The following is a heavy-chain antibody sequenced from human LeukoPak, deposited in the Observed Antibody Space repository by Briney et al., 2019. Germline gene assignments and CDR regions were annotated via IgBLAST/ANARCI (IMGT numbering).Heavy chain of an antibody. D-gene: IGHD3-10*01. Sequence: GGSPRLSCAASGFTFSSYAMSWVRQAPGKGLEWVSTITGSGGSTYYADSVKGRFTIYRDNSKNTLYLQMISLRAEDTAVYYCAKGYGSGTSRYYFDYWGQGTLVTVSS. CDR2: ITGSGGST. V-gene: IGHV3-23*01. CDR1: GFTFSSYA. J-gene: IGHJ4*02. CDR3: AKGYGSGTSRYYFDY.